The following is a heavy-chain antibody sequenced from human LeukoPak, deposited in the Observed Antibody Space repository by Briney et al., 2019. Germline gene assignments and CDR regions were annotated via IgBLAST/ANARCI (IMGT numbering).Heavy chain of an antibody. Sequence: SETLSLTCAVCGGSFSGYYWSWIRQPPGEGLEWIGEINHSGSTNYNPSLKSRVTISVDTSKNQFSLKLSSVTAADTAVYYCANSRGYSYGSYYYYYMDVWGKGTTVTVSS. D-gene: IGHD5-18*01. V-gene: IGHV4-34*01. J-gene: IGHJ6*03. CDR2: INHSGST. CDR1: GGSFSGYY. CDR3: ANSRGYSYGSYYYYYMDV.